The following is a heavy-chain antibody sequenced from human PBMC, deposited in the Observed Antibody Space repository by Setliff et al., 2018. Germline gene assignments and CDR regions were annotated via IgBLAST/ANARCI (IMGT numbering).Heavy chain of an antibody. Sequence: SETLSLTCSVSGDSIFDNYWSWIRQSPGRGLEWIAYISYTGSTNYNPSLKSRVTISLDTSKNHFSLNLRSVTAADTAVYFCAREDGPNYYYYYMDIWGKGTTVTVSS. CDR1: GDSIFDNY. CDR2: ISYTGST. V-gene: IGHV4-59*12. CDR3: AREDGPNYYYYYMDI. J-gene: IGHJ6*03. D-gene: IGHD2-8*01.